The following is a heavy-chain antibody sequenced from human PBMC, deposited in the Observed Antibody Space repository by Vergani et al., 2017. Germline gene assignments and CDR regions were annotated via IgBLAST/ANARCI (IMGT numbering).Heavy chain of an antibody. J-gene: IGHJ1*01. D-gene: IGHD3-10*01. V-gene: IGHV3-33*01. CDR2: IWYDGSNK. CDR3: ARGDKLLWFGELYMGKAEYFQH. CDR1: GFTFSSYG. Sequence: QVQLVESGGGVVQPGRSLRLSCAASGFTFSSYGMHWVRQAPGKGLEWVAVIWYDGSNKYYADSVKGRFTISRDNSKNTLYLQMNSLRAEDTAVYYCARGDKLLWFGELYMGKAEYFQHWGQGTLVTVSS.